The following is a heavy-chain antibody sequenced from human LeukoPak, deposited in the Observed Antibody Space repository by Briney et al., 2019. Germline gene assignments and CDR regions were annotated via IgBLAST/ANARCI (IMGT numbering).Heavy chain of an antibody. J-gene: IGHJ6*02. CDR2: IWYDGSNK. V-gene: IGHV3-33*01. D-gene: IGHD3-10*01. CDR3: AGDYYGSGSYCGMDV. Sequence: QPGRSLRLSCAASGFTFSSYGMHWVRQAPGKGLEWVAVIWYDGSNKYYADSVKGRFTISRDNSKNTLYLQMNSLRAEDTAVYYCAGDYYGSGSYCGMDVWGQGTTVTVSS. CDR1: GFTFSSYG.